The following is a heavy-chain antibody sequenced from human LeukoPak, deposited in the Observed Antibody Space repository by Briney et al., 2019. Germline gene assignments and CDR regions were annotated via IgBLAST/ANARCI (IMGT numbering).Heavy chain of an antibody. CDR1: GGSISSYY. CDR2: IYYSGST. Sequence: SETLSLTCTVSGGSISSYYWSWIRQPPGKGLEWIGYIYYSGSTNYNPSLKSRVTISVDTSKNQFSLKLSSVTAADTAVYYCARSLGTNWFDPWGQGTLVTVSS. V-gene: IGHV4-59*01. J-gene: IGHJ5*02. D-gene: IGHD3/OR15-3a*01. CDR3: ARSLGTNWFDP.